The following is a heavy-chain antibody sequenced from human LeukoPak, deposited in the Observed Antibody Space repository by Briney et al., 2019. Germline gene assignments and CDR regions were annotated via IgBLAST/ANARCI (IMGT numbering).Heavy chain of an antibody. CDR1: GGSISSSNW. CDR2: IFHSGTT. J-gene: IGHJ4*02. V-gene: IGHV4-4*02. CDR3: TMHTGWSGPDC. D-gene: IGHD6-19*01. Sequence: PSETLSLTCAVSGGSISSSNWWAWVRQPPGKGLEWIGEIFHSGTTNYNPSLKSRVTISVDKSKKQFSLNLSSVTAADTAVYYCTMHTGWSGPDCWGQGSLVTVSS.